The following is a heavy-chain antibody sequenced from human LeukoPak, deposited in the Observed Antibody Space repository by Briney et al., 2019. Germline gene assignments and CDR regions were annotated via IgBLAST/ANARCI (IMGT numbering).Heavy chain of an antibody. J-gene: IGHJ4*02. V-gene: IGHV4-39*07. CDR2: IYYSGST. CDR1: GGSISSSSYY. CDR3: ARLARNYDILTGYRSGEYYFDY. Sequence: SETLSLTCTVSGGSISSSSYYWGWIRQPPGKGLEWIGSIYYSGSTYYNPSLKSRVTISVDTSKNQFSLKLSSVTAADTAVYYCARLARNYDILTGYRSGEYYFDYWGQGTLVTVSS. D-gene: IGHD3-9*01.